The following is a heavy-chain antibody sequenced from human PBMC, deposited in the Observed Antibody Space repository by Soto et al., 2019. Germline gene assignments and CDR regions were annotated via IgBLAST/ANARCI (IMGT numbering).Heavy chain of an antibody. CDR2: VYYSGAT. CDR3: ARDKDLQPTVWGF. Sequence: SETLSLTCTVSCDSMATGGHYYNWIRQVPGKGLEWIGYVYYSGATHYTPSLRARATISRDTSRNQFSLRLVSVTAADTALYYCARDKDLQPTVWGFWGQGIQVTVSS. D-gene: IGHD3-16*01. J-gene: IGHJ4*02. V-gene: IGHV4-31*03. CDR1: CDSMATGGHY.